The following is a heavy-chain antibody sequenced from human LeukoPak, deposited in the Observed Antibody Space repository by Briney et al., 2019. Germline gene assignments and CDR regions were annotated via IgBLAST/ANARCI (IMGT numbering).Heavy chain of an antibody. Sequence: PGRSLRLSCAASGFTFSSYAMHWVRQAPGKGLEYVSGISSNGGSTYYANSVKGRFTISRDNSKNTLYLQMNSLRAEDTAVYYCARFYDFDAFDIWGQGTMVTVSS. D-gene: IGHD2/OR15-2a*01. J-gene: IGHJ3*02. V-gene: IGHV3-64*01. CDR3: ARFYDFDAFDI. CDR2: ISSNGGST. CDR1: GFTFSSYA.